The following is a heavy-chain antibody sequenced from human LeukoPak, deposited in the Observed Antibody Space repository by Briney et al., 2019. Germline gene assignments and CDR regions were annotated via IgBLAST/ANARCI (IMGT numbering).Heavy chain of an antibody. Sequence: ASVKVSCKAFGYTFTTYDINWVRQATGQGLEWMGWVNPSSGVTRYAQKFQGRVTMTRNTSISTAYMELSSLRSEDTAVYYCAKNYVFLTGYASWGQGTLVTVSS. CDR2: VNPSSGVT. D-gene: IGHD3-9*01. V-gene: IGHV1-8*01. J-gene: IGHJ4*02. CDR1: GYTFTTYD. CDR3: AKNYVFLTGYAS.